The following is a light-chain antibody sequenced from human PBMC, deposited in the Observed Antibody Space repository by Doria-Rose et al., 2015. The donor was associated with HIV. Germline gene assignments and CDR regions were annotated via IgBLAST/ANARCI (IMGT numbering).Light chain of an antibody. CDR2: DGS. J-gene: IGKJ1*01. V-gene: IGKV3-20*01. CDR3: HQYGTSWT. CDR1: QSFSSTY. Sequence: EIVLTQSPGTLSLSPGERATLSCRASQSFSSTYLAWYQQKPGQAPSLLIYDGSTRATGITDRFSASGSGTDCTLTINRLEPEDFALYYCHQYGTSWTFGQGTKVEI.